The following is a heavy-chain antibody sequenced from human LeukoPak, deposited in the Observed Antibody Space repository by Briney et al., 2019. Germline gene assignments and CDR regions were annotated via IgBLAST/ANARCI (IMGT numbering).Heavy chain of an antibody. CDR3: AKYKYNTASGPFDL. Sequence: PGGSLRLSCAASGSMFSSTTMKWVRHPPGQGLEWVSSITTSSGENTYYADSVKGRFTISRDNSKNTLYLQMNSLRAADTAIYYCAKYKYNTASGPFDLWGQGALVTVSS. J-gene: IGHJ5*02. V-gene: IGHV3-23*01. D-gene: IGHD1-14*01. CDR2: ITTSSGENT. CDR1: GSMFSSTT.